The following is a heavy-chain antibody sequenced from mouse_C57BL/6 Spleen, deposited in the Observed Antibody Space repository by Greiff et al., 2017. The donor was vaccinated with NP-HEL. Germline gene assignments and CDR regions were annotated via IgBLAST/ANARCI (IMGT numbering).Heavy chain of an antibody. Sequence: EVQGVESGGGLVKPGGSLKLSCAASGFTFSSYAMSWVRQTPEKRLEWVATISDGGSYTYYPDNVKGRFTISRDNAKNNLYLQMSHLKSEDTAMYYCARDGGYYDYFDYWGQGTTLTVSS. CDR2: ISDGGSYT. CDR3: ARDGGYYDYFDY. CDR1: GFTFSSYA. D-gene: IGHD2-3*01. J-gene: IGHJ2*01. V-gene: IGHV5-4*01.